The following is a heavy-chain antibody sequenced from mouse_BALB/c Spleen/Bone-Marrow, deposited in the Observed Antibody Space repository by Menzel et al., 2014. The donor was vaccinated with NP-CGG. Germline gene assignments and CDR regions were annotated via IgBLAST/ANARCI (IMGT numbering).Heavy chain of an antibody. J-gene: IGHJ3*01. V-gene: IGHV1-31*01. CDR2: INPYNGGS. Sequence: VQLQQSGPELVKPGASMKISCKASGYSFAGYTMNWVKQSHGKNLEWIGLINPYNGGSSYNQKFKGKATLTVDKSSSTAYMELHSLTSEDSAVYYCAREGYGSSYGFAYWGQGTLVTPSA. D-gene: IGHD1-1*01. CDR3: AREGYGSSYGFAY. CDR1: GYSFAGYT.